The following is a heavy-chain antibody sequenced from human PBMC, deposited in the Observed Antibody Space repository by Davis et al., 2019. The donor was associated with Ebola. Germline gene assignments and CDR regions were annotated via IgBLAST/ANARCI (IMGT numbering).Heavy chain of an antibody. CDR1: GFNFRSYG. D-gene: IGHD2-2*02. J-gene: IGHJ5*02. CDR3: ARGAARYCSSTSCYRGTRWFDP. V-gene: IGHV4-34*01. Sequence: ESLKISCAASGFNFRSYGMHWVRQPPGKGLEWIGEINHSGSTNYNPSLKSRVTISVDTSKNQFSLKLSSVTATDTAVYYCARGAARYCSSTSCYRGTRWFDPWGQGTLVTVSS. CDR2: INHSGST.